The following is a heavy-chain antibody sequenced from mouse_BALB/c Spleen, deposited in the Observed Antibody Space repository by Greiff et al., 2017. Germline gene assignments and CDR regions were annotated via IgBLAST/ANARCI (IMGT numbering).Heavy chain of an antibody. CDR1: GYSITSDYA. CDR2: ISYSGST. J-gene: IGHJ4*01. D-gene: IGHD1-1*01. V-gene: IGHV3-2*02. Sequence: EVKLVESGPGLVKPSQSLSLTCTVTGYSITSDYAWNWIRQFPGNKLEWMGYISYSGSTSYNPSLKSRISITRDTSKNQFFLQLNSVTTEDTATYYCARKGYYGSSYAMDYWGQGTSVTVSS. CDR3: ARKGYYGSSYAMDY.